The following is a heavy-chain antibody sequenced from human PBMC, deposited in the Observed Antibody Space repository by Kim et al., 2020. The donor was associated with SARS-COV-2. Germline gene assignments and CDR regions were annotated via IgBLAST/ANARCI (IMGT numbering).Heavy chain of an antibody. J-gene: IGHJ4*02. CDR1: GGSISSSSYY. V-gene: IGHV4-39*01. D-gene: IGHD3-3*01. CDR2: IYYSGST. CDR3: ARHARDRTIFGVVIIRGAYFDY. Sequence: SETLSLTCTVSGGSISSSSYYWGWIRQPPGKGLEWIGSIYYSGSTYYNPSLKSRVTISVDTSKNQFSLKLSPVTAADTALYFCARHARDRTIFGVVIIRGAYFDYWGQGTLVTVSS.